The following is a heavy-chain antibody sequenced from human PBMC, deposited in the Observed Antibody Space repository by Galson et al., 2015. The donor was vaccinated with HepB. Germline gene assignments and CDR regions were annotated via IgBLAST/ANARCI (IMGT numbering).Heavy chain of an antibody. CDR3: ARRGRYCSGGSCYSPDY. J-gene: IGHJ4*02. CDR2: INPSGGST. D-gene: IGHD2-15*01. Sequence: SVKVSCKASGYTFTSYYMHWVRQAPGQGLEWMGIINPSGGSTSYAQKFQGRVTMTRDTSTSTVYMELSSLRSEDTAVYYCARRGRYCSGGSCYSPDYWGQGTLVTVSS. CDR1: GYTFTSYY. V-gene: IGHV1-46*01.